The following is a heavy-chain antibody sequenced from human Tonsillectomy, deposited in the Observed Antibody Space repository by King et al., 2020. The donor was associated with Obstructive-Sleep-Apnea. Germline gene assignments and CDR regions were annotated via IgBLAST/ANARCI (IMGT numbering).Heavy chain of an antibody. CDR2: ISGSGGST. J-gene: IGHJ1*01. V-gene: IGHV3-23*04. CDR3: AKDLMDYYGSGRGTEYFQH. Sequence: EVQLVESGGGLVQPGGSLRLSCAASGFTFSSYAMSWVRQAPGKGLEWVSAISGSGGSTYYTDSVKGRFTISRDNSKNTLYLQMNSLRAEDTAVYYCAKDLMDYYGSGRGTEYFQHWGQGTLVTVSS. D-gene: IGHD3-10*01. CDR1: GFTFSSYA.